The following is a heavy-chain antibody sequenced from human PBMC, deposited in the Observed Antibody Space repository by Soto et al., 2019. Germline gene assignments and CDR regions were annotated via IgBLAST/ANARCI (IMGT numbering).Heavy chain of an antibody. CDR1: GSSIRDGDYY. V-gene: IGHV4-30-4*01. J-gene: IGHJ4*02. D-gene: IGHD4-17*01. CDR2: IDYTGGT. CDR3: ARVGYGDYGRGYYFDF. Sequence: PSESLAVTCGVSGSSIRDGDYYWSWLRQPPGKGPEWIGIIDYTGGTHYNPTLTGPVSMSVDTSANQFSLKVNFVTAADSAVYYCARVGYGDYGRGYYFDFWGPGILVTVPS.